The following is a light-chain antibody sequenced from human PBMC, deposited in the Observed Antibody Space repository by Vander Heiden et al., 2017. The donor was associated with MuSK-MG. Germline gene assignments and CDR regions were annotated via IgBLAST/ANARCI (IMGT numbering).Light chain of an antibody. Sequence: DIVMTQSPDSLAVSLGARATITCKSSQSVLFIPNNKNYLAWYQQKPRQPPRLLIYWASTREPGVPDRFSGSGSGTDFTLTINSLQAEDVALYYCQQYHTPPYTFGQGTKAEVK. CDR2: WAS. CDR1: QSVLFIPNNKNY. J-gene: IGKJ1*01. V-gene: IGKV4-1*01. CDR3: QQYHTPPYT.